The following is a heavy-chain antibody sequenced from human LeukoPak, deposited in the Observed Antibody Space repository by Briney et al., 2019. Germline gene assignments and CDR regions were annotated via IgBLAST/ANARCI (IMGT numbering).Heavy chain of an antibody. CDR3: ARNVLGELSLRPPYYYYYYTDV. CDR1: GFTFSSDW. V-gene: IGHV3-7*03. Sequence: GGSLRLSCAASGFTFSSDWMSWVRQAPGKGLEWVANIKQDGSEKYYVDSVKGRFTISRDNAKNSLYLQMNSLRAEDTAVYYCARNVLGELSLRPPYYYYYYTDVWGKGTTVTVSS. CDR2: IKQDGSEK. D-gene: IGHD3-16*02. J-gene: IGHJ6*03.